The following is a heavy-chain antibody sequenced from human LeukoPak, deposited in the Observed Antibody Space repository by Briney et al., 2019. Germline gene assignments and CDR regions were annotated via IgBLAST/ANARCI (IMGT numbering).Heavy chain of an antibody. Sequence: SETLSLTCSVSGGSIGGTGSYWTWIRQQPGKDLDWIGYIYSTGSTSFTPSLRSRVSMSVDTTANQFSLRLSSVTAADRGVYFCARQRGYDSGGTGSFDSWGQGILVTVSS. J-gene: IGHJ4*02. D-gene: IGHD6-19*01. CDR1: GGSIGGTGSY. V-gene: IGHV4-31*03. CDR2: IYSTGST. CDR3: ARQRGYDSGGTGSFDS.